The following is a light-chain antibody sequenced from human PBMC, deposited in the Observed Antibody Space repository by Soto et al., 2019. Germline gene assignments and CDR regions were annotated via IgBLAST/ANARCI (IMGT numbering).Light chain of an antibody. CDR2: AAP. CDR1: QTINSF. V-gene: IGKV1-39*01. Sequence: DIQMTQSPSSLSASVGDRVTITCRASQTINSFLNWYQQKPGEAPKILNHAAPSPQGGVPPRFSGSGSGTDFTLTISSLQPEDSATYYCQQSYKTPRTFGQGTKVEVK. CDR3: QQSYKTPRT. J-gene: IGKJ1*01.